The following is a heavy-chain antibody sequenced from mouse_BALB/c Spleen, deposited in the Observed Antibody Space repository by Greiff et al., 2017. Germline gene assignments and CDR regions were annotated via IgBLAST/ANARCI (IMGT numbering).Heavy chain of an antibody. Sequence: VKLKESGPGLVAPSQSLSITCTVSGFSLTSYGVHWVRQSPGKGLEWLGVIWSGGSTDYNAAFISRLSISKDNSKSQVFFKMNSLQANDTAIYYCARNYYGNRYAMDYWGQGTSVTVSS. CDR1: GFSLTSYG. CDR2: IWSGGST. D-gene: IGHD2-1*01. J-gene: IGHJ4*01. CDR3: ARNYYGNRYAMDY. V-gene: IGHV2-2*02.